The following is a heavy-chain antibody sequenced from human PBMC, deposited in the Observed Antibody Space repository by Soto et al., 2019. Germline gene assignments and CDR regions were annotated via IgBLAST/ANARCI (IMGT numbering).Heavy chain of an antibody. CDR3: ARRHSTACSNGVCSSFYDHDRDV. J-gene: IGHJ6*03. V-gene: IGHV1-2*04. CDR1: AYSFTDYH. D-gene: IGHD2-8*01. Sequence: QVQLVQSGAEVKKPGASVKVSCKASAYSFTDYHVHWVRQAPGQGLEWLGRINPNSGGTSTAQKFQGWVTMTRDTTINTGNMELTGLNSDETAVEFWARRHSTACSNGVCSSFYDHDRDVWGQGTTVTV. CDR2: INPNSGGT.